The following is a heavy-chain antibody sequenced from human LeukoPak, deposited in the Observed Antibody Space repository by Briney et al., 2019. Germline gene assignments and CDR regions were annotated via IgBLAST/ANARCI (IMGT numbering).Heavy chain of an antibody. CDR1: GFTFSNAW. Sequence: GGSLRLSCAASGFTFSNAWMSWVRQAPGKGLEWVANIKQDGSEKYYVDSVKGRFTISRDNAKNSLYLQMNSLRAEDTAVYYCAREHPAAYFDYWGQGTLVTVSS. V-gene: IGHV3-7*03. D-gene: IGHD2-2*01. CDR3: AREHPAAYFDY. CDR2: IKQDGSEK. J-gene: IGHJ4*02.